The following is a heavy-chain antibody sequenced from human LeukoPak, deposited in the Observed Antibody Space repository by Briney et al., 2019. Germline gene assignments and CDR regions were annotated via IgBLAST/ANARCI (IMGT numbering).Heavy chain of an antibody. CDR1: GYTFTGYY. CDR2: INPNSGGT. V-gene: IGHV1-2*02. D-gene: IGHD2-2*01. CDR3: AFNLGVYQLPYYWMDV. J-gene: IGHJ6*02. Sequence: VASVQVSCKASGYTFTGYYMHWVRQAPGQGLEWMGWINPNSGGTNNAQKFQGRVTMTSDTSISTAYMELSRLISVDTAVYYCAFNLGVYQLPYYWMDVWGQATT.